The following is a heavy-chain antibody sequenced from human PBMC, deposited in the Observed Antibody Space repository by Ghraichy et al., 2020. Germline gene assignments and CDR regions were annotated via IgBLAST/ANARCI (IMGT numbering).Heavy chain of an antibody. V-gene: IGHV4-59*01. CDR1: GGSISSYY. CDR2: IYYSGST. D-gene: IGHD4-23*01. CDR3: ASFPGGDY. Sequence: SETLSLTCTVSGGSISSYYWSWIRQPPGKGLEWIGYIYYSGSTNYNPSLKSRVTISVDTSKNQFSLKLSSVTAADTAVYYCASFPGGDYWGQGTLVIVSS. J-gene: IGHJ4*02.